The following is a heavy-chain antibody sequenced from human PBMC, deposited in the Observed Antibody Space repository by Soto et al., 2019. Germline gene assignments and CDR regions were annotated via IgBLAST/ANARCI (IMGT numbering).Heavy chain of an antibody. Sequence: QVQLQQWGAGLLKPSETLSLTCAVYGGSFNSYFWNWVRQPPGKGLEWIGEVTPGGRSNYNPSLKLRVTISKDTSKNQFSLEVNSVTAADTAVYYCTTSGRSWPDSFDIWGQGAMVTVSS. CDR2: VTPGGRS. J-gene: IGHJ3*02. V-gene: IGHV4-34*01. CDR1: GGSFNSYF. D-gene: IGHD6-13*01. CDR3: TTSGRSWPDSFDI.